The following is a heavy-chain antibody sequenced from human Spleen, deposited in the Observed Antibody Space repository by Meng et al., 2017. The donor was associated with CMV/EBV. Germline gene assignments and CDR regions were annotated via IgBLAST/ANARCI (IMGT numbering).Heavy chain of an antibody. V-gene: IGHV3-15*01. CDR3: RRLGYCSSTSCPGRY. CDR1: GFTFTNAW. Sequence: GGSLRLSCVASGFTFTNAWMSWVRQAPGKGLEWVGRIKSKTDGGTTDYAAPVKGRFTISRDDSKNTLYLQMNSLKTEDTAVYYCRRLGYCSSTSCPGRYRGQGTLVTVSS. D-gene: IGHD2-2*01. CDR2: IKSKTDGGTT. J-gene: IGHJ4*02.